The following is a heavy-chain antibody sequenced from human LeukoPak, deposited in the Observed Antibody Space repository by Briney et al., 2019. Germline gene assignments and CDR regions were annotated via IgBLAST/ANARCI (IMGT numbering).Heavy chain of an antibody. CDR3: ACFYSTLGY. V-gene: IGHV4-39*01. CDR1: GGSISSSSYY. Sequence: SETLSLTCTVSGGSISSSSYYWGWIRQPPGKGLEWTGSIYYSGSTYYNPSLKSRVTISVDTSKNQFSLKLSSVTAADTAVYYCACFYSTLGYWGQGTLVTVSS. J-gene: IGHJ4*02. CDR2: IYYSGST. D-gene: IGHD6-13*01.